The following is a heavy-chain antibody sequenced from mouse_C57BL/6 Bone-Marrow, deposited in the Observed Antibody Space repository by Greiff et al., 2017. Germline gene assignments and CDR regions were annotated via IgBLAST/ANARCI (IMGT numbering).Heavy chain of an antibody. D-gene: IGHD2-5*01. CDR1: GYTFTSYW. J-gene: IGHJ1*03. V-gene: IGHV1-55*01. CDR3: ARPCYSNYWYFDV. CDR2: IYPGSGST. Sequence: QVQLQQSGAELVKPGASVKMSCKASGYTFTSYWITWVKQRPGQGLEWIGDIYPGSGSTNYNEKFKSKATLTVDTSSSTAYMQLSSRTSEDSAVYYCARPCYSNYWYFDVWGTGTTVTDSS.